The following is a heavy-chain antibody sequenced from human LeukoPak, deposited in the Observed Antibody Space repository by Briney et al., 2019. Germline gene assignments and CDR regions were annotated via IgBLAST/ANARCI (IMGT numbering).Heavy chain of an antibody. CDR2: IGGSGDPT. D-gene: IGHD2-8*02. CDR3: AKDVSPTGGSEGYFVL. Sequence: GGSLRLSCAASEFTFSTYAMTWVRQPPGKGLEWVSTIGGSGDPTYYADSVKGRFTISRDNSKNTLYLQMSNLRAEDTAVYYCAKDVSPTGGSEGYFVLWGRGTLVTVSS. CDR1: EFTFSTYA. J-gene: IGHJ2*01. V-gene: IGHV3-23*01.